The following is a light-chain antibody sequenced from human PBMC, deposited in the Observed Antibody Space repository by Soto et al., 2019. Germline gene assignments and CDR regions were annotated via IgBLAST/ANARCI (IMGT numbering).Light chain of an antibody. CDR2: DAS. V-gene: IGKV3-20*01. Sequence: EIVLTQSPATLSLSPGERATLSCRASQSVSSYLAWYQQKPGQAPRLLIYDASSRATGIPDRFSASGSGTDFTLTISRLEPDDFAVYYCQQYSSSPLTFGQGTKVDI. J-gene: IGKJ1*01. CDR3: QQYSSSPLT. CDR1: QSVSSY.